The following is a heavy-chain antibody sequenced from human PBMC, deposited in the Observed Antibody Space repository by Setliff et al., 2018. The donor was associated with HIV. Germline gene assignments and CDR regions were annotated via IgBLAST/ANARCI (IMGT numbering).Heavy chain of an antibody. CDR2: ISHDGNNK. CDR3: ARDRVEAERGAFDI. CDR1: GGSFSGYY. V-gene: IGHV3-30*03. D-gene: IGHD1-26*01. Sequence: LSLTCAVYGGSFSGYYWSWIRQAPGKGLEWVSVISHDGNNKFYADSVKGRFTISRDNSKDTVSLQMTSLTSDDTAMYYCARDRVEAERGAFDIWGQGTMVTVSS. J-gene: IGHJ3*02.